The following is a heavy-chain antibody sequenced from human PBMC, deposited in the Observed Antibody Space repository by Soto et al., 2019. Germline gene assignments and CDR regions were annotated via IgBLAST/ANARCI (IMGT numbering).Heavy chain of an antibody. J-gene: IGHJ4*02. CDR2: IYFTGAT. D-gene: IGHD2-21*02. Sequence: QVQLQESGPGLVNPSQTLSLTCSVSGGSISSGTSYWTWLRQHPGEGLEWIGHIYFTGATYSNPSLRSRLTMSVDTSKNQFSLKLTSVTAADTATYYCATIPRRGYSYGIDYWGQGTLVTVSS. CDR3: ATIPRRGYSYGIDY. V-gene: IGHV4-31*03. CDR1: GGSISSGTSY.